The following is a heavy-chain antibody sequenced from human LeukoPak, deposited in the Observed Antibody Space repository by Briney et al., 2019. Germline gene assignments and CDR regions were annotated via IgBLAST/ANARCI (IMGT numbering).Heavy chain of an antibody. CDR1: GFTFSIYG. V-gene: IGHV3-21*01. Sequence: GGSLRLSCAASGFTFSIYGMHWVRQAPGKGLEWVSSISSSSSYIYYADSVKGRFTISRDNAKNSLYLQMNSLRAEDTAVYYCARDGLNDYGDSYWGQGTLVTVSS. J-gene: IGHJ4*02. CDR2: ISSSSSYI. CDR3: ARDGLNDYGDSY. D-gene: IGHD4-17*01.